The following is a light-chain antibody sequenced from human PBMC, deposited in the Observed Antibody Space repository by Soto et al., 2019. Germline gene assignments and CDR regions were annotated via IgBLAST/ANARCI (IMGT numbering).Light chain of an antibody. CDR2: GTS. CDR1: QGIGSW. V-gene: IGKV1-12*01. J-gene: IGKJ1*01. Sequence: DIQMTQSPSSLSASVGDRVTITCRASQGIGSWLAWYQQKAGKAPNLLIYGTSSLQTGVPSRFSGSGSGTDFTLTISSLQPEDFATYYCQQAFSFPRTFXQGTKVDIK. CDR3: QQAFSFPRT.